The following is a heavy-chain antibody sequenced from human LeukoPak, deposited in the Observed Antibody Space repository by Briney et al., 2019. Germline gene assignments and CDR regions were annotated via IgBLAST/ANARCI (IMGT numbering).Heavy chain of an antibody. J-gene: IGHJ4*02. CDR1: GFTFSSYG. CDR3: AKDDDDYPFDY. V-gene: IGHV3-30*18. CDR2: ISYDGSNK. D-gene: IGHD4-11*01. Sequence: GGSLRLSCAASGFTFSSYGMHWVRQAPGKGLEWVAVISYDGSNKYYADSVKGRFTIPRDNSKNTLYLQMNSLRAEDTAVYYCAKDDDDYPFDYWGQGTLVTVSS.